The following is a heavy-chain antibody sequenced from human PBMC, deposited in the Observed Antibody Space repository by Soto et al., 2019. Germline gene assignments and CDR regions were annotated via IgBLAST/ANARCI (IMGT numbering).Heavy chain of an antibody. D-gene: IGHD3-22*01. CDR1: GFTFSSYG. J-gene: IGHJ4*02. CDR2: ISYDGSDK. Sequence: PGGSLRLSCAASGFTFSSYGMHWVRQAPGKGLEWVAVISYDGSDKYYADSVKGRFTISRDNSKNTLYLQMNSLRAEDTAVYYCAKEVAYYDSSGYNYWGQGTLVTVSS. CDR3: AKEVAYYDSSGYNY. V-gene: IGHV3-30*18.